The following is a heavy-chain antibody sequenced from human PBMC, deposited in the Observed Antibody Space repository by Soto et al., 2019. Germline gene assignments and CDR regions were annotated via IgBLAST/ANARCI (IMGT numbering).Heavy chain of an antibody. CDR1: GFTFSSYG. V-gene: IGHV3-30*18. D-gene: IGHD1-26*01. CDR2: ISYDGSNK. Sequence: PGGSLRLSCAASGFTFSSYGMHWVRQAPGKGLEWVAVISYDGSNKYYADSVKGRFTISRDNSKDTLYLQMNSLRAEYTAVYYCAKGGGSYYGIFDYWGQGTLVTVSS. CDR3: AKGGGSYYGIFDY. J-gene: IGHJ4*02.